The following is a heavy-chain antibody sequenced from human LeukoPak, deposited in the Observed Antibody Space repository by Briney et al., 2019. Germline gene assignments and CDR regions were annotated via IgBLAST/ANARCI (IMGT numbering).Heavy chain of an antibody. CDR2: INHSGTT. D-gene: IGHD3-10*01. Sequence: SETLSLTCAVYGESFSGYYWTWIRQPPGKGLEWIGEINHSGTTNYNPSLKSRVTISVDTSKNQFSLKLSSVTAADTAVYYCARVQKVWFGELSFRFDPWGQGTLVTVSS. J-gene: IGHJ5*02. CDR3: ARVQKVWFGELSFRFDP. V-gene: IGHV4-34*01. CDR1: GESFSGYY.